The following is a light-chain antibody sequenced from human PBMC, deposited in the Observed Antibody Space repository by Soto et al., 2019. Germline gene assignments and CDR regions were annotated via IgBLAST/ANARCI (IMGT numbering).Light chain of an antibody. CDR2: GTS. J-gene: IGKJ2*03. V-gene: IGKV3-20*01. CDR3: QQYGNSPRYS. Sequence: EIVLTQSPGTLSLSLGERATLSCRASQSVSSNYLAWYQQKPGQAPRLLTYGTSSRATGIPDRFSGSGSGTDFTLTISRLEPEDFAVYYCQQYGNSPRYSFGQGTKLEIK. CDR1: QSVSSNY.